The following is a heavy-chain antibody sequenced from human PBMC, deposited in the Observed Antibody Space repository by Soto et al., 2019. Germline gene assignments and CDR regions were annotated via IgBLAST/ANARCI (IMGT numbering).Heavy chain of an antibody. V-gene: IGHV4-31*03. CDR2: NYYSGST. D-gene: IGHD1-26*01. J-gene: IGHJ4*02. Sequence: QVQLQESGPGMVTPSQTLSLPCTVSGGSISSGGYYWSWIRQHPGMGLEWIGHNYYSGSTHYNPSLKRRVTISVAPSKTQFSLKLSSVTASDTAVYYCARAGGIVGATAADYWGQGTLVTVSS. CDR1: GGSISSGGYY. CDR3: ARAGGIVGATAADY.